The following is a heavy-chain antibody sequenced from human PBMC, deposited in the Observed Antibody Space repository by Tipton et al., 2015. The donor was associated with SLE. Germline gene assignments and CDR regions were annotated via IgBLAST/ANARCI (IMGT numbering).Heavy chain of an antibody. Sequence: TLSLTCAVYGGSFSGYYWSWIRQPPGKGLEWIGEINHSGSTNYNPSLKSRVTISVDTSKNQFSLKLSSVTAADTAVYYCAKDIGRGDYWGQGTLVTVSS. CDR2: INHSGST. CDR1: GGSFSGYY. D-gene: IGHD3-10*01. CDR3: AKDIGRGDY. V-gene: IGHV4-34*01. J-gene: IGHJ4*02.